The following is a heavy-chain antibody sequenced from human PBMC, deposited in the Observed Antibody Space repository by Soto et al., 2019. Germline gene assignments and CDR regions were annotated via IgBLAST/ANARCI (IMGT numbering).Heavy chain of an antibody. CDR3: AKDQGSSWYEIDY. D-gene: IGHD6-13*01. Sequence: GGSLRLSCAASGFTFSSYGMHWVRQAPDKGLEWVAVISYDGSNKYYADSVKGRFTISRDNSKNTLYLQMNSLRAEDTAVYYCAKDQGSSWYEIDYWGQGTLVTVSS. CDR1: GFTFSSYG. V-gene: IGHV3-30*18. J-gene: IGHJ4*02. CDR2: ISYDGSNK.